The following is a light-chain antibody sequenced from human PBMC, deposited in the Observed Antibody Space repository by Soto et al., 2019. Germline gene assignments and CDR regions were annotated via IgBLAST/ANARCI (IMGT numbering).Light chain of an antibody. CDR2: EVS. Sequence: QSVLTQPASVSGSPGQSITISCTGTSSDVGSYNLVSWYQQHPGKAPKLMIYEVSKRPSGVSNRFSGPKSGNTASLTISGLQAEDEADYYCCSYAGSVVFGGGTKVTVL. J-gene: IGLJ2*01. CDR3: CSYAGSVV. CDR1: SSDVGSYNL. V-gene: IGLV2-23*02.